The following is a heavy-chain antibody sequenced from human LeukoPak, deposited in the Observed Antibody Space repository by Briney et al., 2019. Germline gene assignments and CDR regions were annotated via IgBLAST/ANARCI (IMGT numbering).Heavy chain of an antibody. D-gene: IGHD6-19*01. Sequence: PGGSLRLSCTASGFTFGDYAMSWVRQAPGKGLEWVGFIRSKAYGGTTEYAASVKGRFTISRDDSKSIAYLQMNSLKTEDTAVYYCTRELAVAGYHYYYGMDVWGKGTTVTVSS. J-gene: IGHJ6*04. CDR3: TRELAVAGYHYYYGMDV. V-gene: IGHV3-49*04. CDR1: GFTFGDYA. CDR2: IRSKAYGGTT.